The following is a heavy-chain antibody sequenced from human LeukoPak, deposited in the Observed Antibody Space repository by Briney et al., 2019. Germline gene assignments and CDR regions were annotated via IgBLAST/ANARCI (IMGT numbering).Heavy chain of an antibody. J-gene: IGHJ4*02. Sequence: ASVKVSCKASGYTFTSYAMHWVRQAPGQRLEWMGWINAGNGNTKYSQKFQGRVTITRDTSASTAYMELSSLRSEDTAVYYCARGYYDYVWGSYRDLGYFDYWGQGTLVTVSS. V-gene: IGHV1-3*01. D-gene: IGHD3-16*02. CDR2: INAGNGNT. CDR3: ARGYYDYVWGSYRDLGYFDY. CDR1: GYTFTSYA.